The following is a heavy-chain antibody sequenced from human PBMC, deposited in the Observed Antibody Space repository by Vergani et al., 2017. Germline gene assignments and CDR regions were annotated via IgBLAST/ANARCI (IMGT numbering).Heavy chain of an antibody. CDR1: GFTFSSYA. Sequence: EVQLLESGGGLVQPGGSLRLSCAASGFTFSSYAMSWVRQAPGKGLEWVSYISSSSSYTNYADSVKGRFTISRDNAKNSLYLQMNSLRAEDTAVYYCARDRENDYVWGSYRYTDTSPFDYWGQGTLVTVSS. D-gene: IGHD3-16*02. J-gene: IGHJ4*02. CDR2: ISSSSSYT. CDR3: ARDRENDYVWGSYRYTDTSPFDY. V-gene: IGHV3-48*04.